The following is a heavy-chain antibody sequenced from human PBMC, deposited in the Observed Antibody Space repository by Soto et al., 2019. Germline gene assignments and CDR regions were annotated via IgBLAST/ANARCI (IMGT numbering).Heavy chain of an antibody. CDR3: AKDAGGDFDY. J-gene: IGHJ4*02. Sequence: GGSLRLSCAASGFTFSIYVMSWVRQAPGKGLEWVSAISGSGGSTYHADSVKGRFTISRDNSKNTLDLQMNSLRAEDTAVYYCAKDAGGDFDYWGQGTLVTVSS. CDR1: GFTFSIYV. CDR2: ISGSGGST. V-gene: IGHV3-23*01. D-gene: IGHD3-10*01.